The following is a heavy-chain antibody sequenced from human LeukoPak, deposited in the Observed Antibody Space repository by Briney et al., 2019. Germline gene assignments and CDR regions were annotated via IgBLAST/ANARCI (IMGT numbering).Heavy chain of an antibody. D-gene: IGHD4-17*01. V-gene: IGHV1-46*01. CDR3: ARGYGDSTGYNWFDP. Sequence: ASVKVSCKASGYTFSNYYMHWVRQAPGQGLEWMGIINPSGDSTSYAQKFQGRVTMTRDTSTSTVYVELSSLRSEDTAVYYCARGYGDSTGYNWFDPWGQGTLATVSS. J-gene: IGHJ5*02. CDR1: GYTFSNYY. CDR2: INPSGDST.